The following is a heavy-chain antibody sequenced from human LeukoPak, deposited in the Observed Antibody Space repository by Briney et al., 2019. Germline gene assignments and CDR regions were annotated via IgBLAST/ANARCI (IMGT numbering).Heavy chain of an antibody. V-gene: IGHV3-21*01. Sequence: GGSLRLSCAASGFTFSSYSMNWVRQAPGKGLEWVSSISSSSSYIYYADSVKGRFTISRDNAKNSLYLQMNSLRAEDTAVYYCARDLGERIAAAGIPPGTNYYYYYYMDVWGKGTTVTVSS. CDR3: ARDLGERIAAAGIPPGTNYYYYYYMDV. D-gene: IGHD6-13*01. J-gene: IGHJ6*03. CDR1: GFTFSSYS. CDR2: ISSSSSYI.